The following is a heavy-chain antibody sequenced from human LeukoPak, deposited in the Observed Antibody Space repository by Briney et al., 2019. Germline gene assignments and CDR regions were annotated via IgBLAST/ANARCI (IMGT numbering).Heavy chain of an antibody. CDR2: IRSSGSPR. J-gene: IGHJ4*02. V-gene: IGHV3-48*02. Sequence: PGGSLRLSCKASGFTFSTYSMNWVRQAPGKRLEWVSYIRSSGSPRYYADSVKGRFTISRDDAKISLYLQMDNLRDEDTAVYYCVRDRDALDFWGQGTLVTVSA. CDR3: VRDRDALDF. D-gene: IGHD2-21*02. CDR1: GFTFSTYS.